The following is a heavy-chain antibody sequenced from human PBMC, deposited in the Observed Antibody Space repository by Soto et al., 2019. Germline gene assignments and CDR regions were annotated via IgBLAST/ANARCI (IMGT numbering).Heavy chain of an antibody. V-gene: IGHV3-33*01. CDR3: ARDSVRTVTTFYY. Sequence: GGSLRLSCAASGFTFSNYGMHWVRQAPGKGLEWVAVIWYDGTKKYYAESVKGRFTISKDNSKNTVSLQMDSLRAEDTAVYYCARDSVRTVTTFYYWGQGTLVTVSS. CDR1: GFTFSNYG. CDR2: IWYDGTKK. J-gene: IGHJ4*02. D-gene: IGHD4-17*01.